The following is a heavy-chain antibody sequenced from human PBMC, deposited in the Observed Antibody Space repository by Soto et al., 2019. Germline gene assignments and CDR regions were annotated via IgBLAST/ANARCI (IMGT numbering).Heavy chain of an antibody. Sequence: SQTLSLTCAISGDSVSSNSAAWNWIRQSPSRGLEWLGRTYYRSKWYNDYAVSVKSRITINPDTSRNQFSLQLNSVTPEDTAVYLCERDRDANTYFDYGGPGTLVTVYS. D-gene: IGHD3-10*01. J-gene: IGHJ4*02. V-gene: IGHV6-1*01. CDR2: TYYRSKWYN. CDR3: ERDRDANTYFDY. CDR1: GDSVSSNSAA.